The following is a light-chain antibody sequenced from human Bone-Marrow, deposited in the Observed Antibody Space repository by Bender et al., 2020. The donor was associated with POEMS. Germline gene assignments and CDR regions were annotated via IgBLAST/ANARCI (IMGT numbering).Light chain of an antibody. CDR3: SSYTSRSTLV. J-gene: IGLJ3*02. Sequence: QSALTQPASVSGSPGQSITISCTGTTNDVGGYYYVSWFQHHPGIAPKLIIYNVSNRPSGVSNRFSGSKSGNTASLTISGLQAEDEGDYYCSSYTSRSTLVFGGGTRLTVL. CDR2: NVS. V-gene: IGLV2-14*03. CDR1: TNDVGGYYY.